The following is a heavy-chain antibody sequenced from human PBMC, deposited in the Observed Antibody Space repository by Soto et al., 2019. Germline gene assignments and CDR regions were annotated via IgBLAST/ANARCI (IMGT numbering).Heavy chain of an antibody. CDR2: INHSGST. CDR3: ARGRLWFGDYFDY. Sequence: SETLSLTCAVYGGSLSGYYWSWIRQPPGKGLEWIGEINHSGSTNYNPSLKSRVTISVDTSKNQFSLKLSSVTAADTAVYYCARGRLWFGDYFDYWGQGTLVTVSS. CDR1: GGSLSGYY. J-gene: IGHJ4*02. V-gene: IGHV4-34*01. D-gene: IGHD3-10*01.